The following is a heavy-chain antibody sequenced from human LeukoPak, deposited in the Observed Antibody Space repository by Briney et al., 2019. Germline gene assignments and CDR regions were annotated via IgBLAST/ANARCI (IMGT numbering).Heavy chain of an antibody. D-gene: IGHD3-22*01. CDR3: AKGLYYYDSSGYYSPFDY. CDR2: ISWNSGSI. V-gene: IGHV3-9*01. Sequence: HGGSLRLSCAASGFTFDDYAMHWVRQAPGKGLEWVSGISWNSGSIGYADSVKGRFTISRDNAKNSLYLQMNSLRAEDTALYYCAKGLYYYDSSGYYSPFDYWGQGTLVTVSS. J-gene: IGHJ4*02. CDR1: GFTFDDYA.